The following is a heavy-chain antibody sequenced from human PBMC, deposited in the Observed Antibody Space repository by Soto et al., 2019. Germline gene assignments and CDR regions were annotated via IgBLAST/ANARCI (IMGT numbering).Heavy chain of an antibody. J-gene: IGHJ5*02. CDR1: GGSISSGDYY. CDR3: ARHCSGGSCYTPGWFDP. Sequence: QVQLQESGPGLVKPSQTLSLTCTVSGGSISSGDYYWSWIRQPPGKGLEWIGYIYYSGSTYYNPSLKSRVTISVDTSKNQFSLKLSSVTAADTAVYYCARHCSGGSCYTPGWFDPWGQGTLVTVSS. CDR2: IYYSGST. V-gene: IGHV4-30-4*01. D-gene: IGHD2-15*01.